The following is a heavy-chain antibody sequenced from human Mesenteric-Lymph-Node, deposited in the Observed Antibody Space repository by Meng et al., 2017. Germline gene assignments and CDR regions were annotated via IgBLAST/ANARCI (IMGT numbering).Heavy chain of an antibody. CDR3: ASFDHIPRRNYFDY. V-gene: IGHV4-39*01. D-gene: IGHD2-21*01. CDR1: GGSISSNGYY. CDR2: IYHSGST. Sequence: QLQLQESGPGLVKPSVTLSLTCTVSGGSISSNGYYWDWVRQPPGKGLEWIGAIYHSGSTSYNPSLQSRVTISVDTSKNQFSLNLNSMTAADTAVYYCASFDHIPRRNYFDYWGQGTLVTVSS. J-gene: IGHJ4*02.